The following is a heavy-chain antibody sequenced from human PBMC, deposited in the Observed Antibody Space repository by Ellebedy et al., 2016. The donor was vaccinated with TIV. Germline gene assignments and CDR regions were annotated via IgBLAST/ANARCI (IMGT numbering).Heavy chain of an antibody. J-gene: IGHJ5*02. CDR2: IYYSGST. V-gene: IGHV4-59*08. CDR1: GGSISSYY. CDR3: AIVKGNWSSTSCFSFWFDP. D-gene: IGHD2-2*01. Sequence: MPSETLSLTCTVSGGSISSYYWSWIRQPPGKGLEWIGYIYYSGSTNYNPSLKSRVTISVDTSKNQFSLKLSSVTAADTAVYYCAIVKGNWSSTSCFSFWFDPWGQGTLVTVSS.